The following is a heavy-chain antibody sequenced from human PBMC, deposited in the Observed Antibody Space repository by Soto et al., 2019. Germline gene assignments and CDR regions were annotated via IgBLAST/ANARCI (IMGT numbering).Heavy chain of an antibody. Sequence: ASVKVSCEASGYSLTSYGMSWVRQAPGQGLEWMGWISAYNGNTNYAQKLQGRVTMTTDTSTSTAYMELRSLRSDDTAVYYCASGGYDAFDIWGQGTMVTVSS. CDR2: ISAYNGNT. J-gene: IGHJ3*02. CDR1: GYSLTSYG. D-gene: IGHD3-22*01. CDR3: ASGGYDAFDI. V-gene: IGHV1-18*01.